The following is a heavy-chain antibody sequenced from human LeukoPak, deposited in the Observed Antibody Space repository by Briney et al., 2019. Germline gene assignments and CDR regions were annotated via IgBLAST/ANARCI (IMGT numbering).Heavy chain of an antibody. J-gene: IGHJ3*01. CDR2: VSGYNGNT. Sequence: ASVTVPCKASGYTFTYYGINWVRLAPGQGLEWMGWVSGYNGNTRYAQNFQGRLTLTTDTSTNIAYMELMRLRSDDTAVYYCAREVDSAMVNAFDFWGQGTLVTVSS. CDR3: AREVDSAMVNAFDF. D-gene: IGHD5-18*01. CDR1: GYTFTYYG. V-gene: IGHV1-18*01.